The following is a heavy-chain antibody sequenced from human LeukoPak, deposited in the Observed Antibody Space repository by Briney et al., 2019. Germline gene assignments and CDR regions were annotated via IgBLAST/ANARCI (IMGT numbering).Heavy chain of an antibody. D-gene: IGHD2-2*01. J-gene: IGHJ6*03. V-gene: IGHV4-39*07. CDR3: ARVVVVPAAIGYYYYYMDV. CDR1: GGSISSSSYY. Sequence: SETLSLTCTVSGGSISSSSYYWGWIRQPPGKGLEWIGSIYCSGSTYYNPSLKSRVTISVDTSKNQFSLKLSSVTAADTAVYYCARVVVVPAAIGYYYYYMDVWGKGTTVTVSS. CDR2: IYCSGST.